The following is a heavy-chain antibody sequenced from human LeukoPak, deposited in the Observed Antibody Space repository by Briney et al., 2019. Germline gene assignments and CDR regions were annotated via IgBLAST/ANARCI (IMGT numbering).Heavy chain of an antibody. Sequence: SETLSLTCTVSGGSINSNTYFWNWVRQPAGKRLEWIERIYASGGTDYNPSLRSRLSMSINRSSNQISLTLRSVTAADTAVYYCARYVDPYDISPHSFDIWGQGTVVTVSS. CDR2: IYASGGT. CDR3: ARYVDPYDISPHSFDI. CDR1: GGSINSNTYF. V-gene: IGHV4-61*02. D-gene: IGHD3-22*01. J-gene: IGHJ3*02.